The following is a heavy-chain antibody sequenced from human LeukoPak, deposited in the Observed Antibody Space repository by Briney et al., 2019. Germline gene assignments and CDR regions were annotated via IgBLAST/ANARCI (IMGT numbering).Heavy chain of an antibody. Sequence: SETLSLTCTVSGGSISSTSCYWGWIRLPPGKGLEWIGSIYYSGSTYYNPSLKSRVTISVDTSKNQFSLKLSSVTAADTAVYYCARNTQGATSYFDYWGQGTLVTVSS. J-gene: IGHJ4*02. D-gene: IGHD1-26*01. V-gene: IGHV4-39*01. CDR3: ARNTQGATSYFDY. CDR2: IYYSGST. CDR1: GGSISSTSCY.